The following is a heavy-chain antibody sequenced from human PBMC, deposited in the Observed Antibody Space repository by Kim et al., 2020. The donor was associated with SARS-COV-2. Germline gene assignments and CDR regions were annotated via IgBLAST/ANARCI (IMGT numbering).Heavy chain of an antibody. V-gene: IGHV3-33*05. CDR1: GFTFSSYG. CDR3: ARGTWYYYDSSGYVDY. CDR2: ISYDGSNK. J-gene: IGHJ4*02. Sequence: GGSLRLSCAASGFTFSSYGMHWVRQAPGKGLEWVAVISYDGSNKYYADSVKGRFTISRDNSKNTLYLQMNSLRAEDTAVYYCARGTWYYYDSSGYVDYWGQGTLVTVSS. D-gene: IGHD3-22*01.